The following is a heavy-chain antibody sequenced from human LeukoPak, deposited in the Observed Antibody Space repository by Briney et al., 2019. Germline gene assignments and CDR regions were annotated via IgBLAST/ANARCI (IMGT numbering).Heavy chain of an antibody. CDR3: ARGIYYYYYMDV. V-gene: IGHV4-38-2*01. J-gene: IGHJ6*03. CDR1: GYSISSGYY. Sequence: SETLSLTCAVSGYSISSGYYWGWVRQPPGQGLEWIGTIYHSRTTYYNPSLKSRVTISVDTSKKQFSLKLSSVTAADTAVYYCARGIYYYYYMDVWGKGTTVTVSS. CDR2: IYHSRTT.